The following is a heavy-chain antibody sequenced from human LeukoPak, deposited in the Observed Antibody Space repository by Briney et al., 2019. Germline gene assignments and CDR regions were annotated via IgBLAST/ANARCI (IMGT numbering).Heavy chain of an antibody. CDR3: ATDLGSYRLDY. CDR2: FDPEDGET. D-gene: IGHD1-26*01. CDR1: GYTLTELS. Sequence: GASVKVSCKVSGYTLTELSMHWVRQAPGKGLEWMGGFDPEDGETIYAQKFQGRVTITADKSTSTAYMELSSLRSEDTAVYYCATDLGSYRLDYWGQGTLVTVSS. V-gene: IGHV1-24*01. J-gene: IGHJ4*02.